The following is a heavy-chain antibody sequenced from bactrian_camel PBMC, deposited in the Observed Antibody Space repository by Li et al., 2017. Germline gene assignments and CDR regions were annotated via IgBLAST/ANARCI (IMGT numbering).Heavy chain of an antibody. Sequence: HVQLVESGGGSVQAGGSLRLSCAFSGYTYSGHCMGWFRQAPGKEREGVAAIESTGSTSYADSVKGRFTISLDNAKNTVYLQMNTLKPEDTGMHYCAADLKSRGSWYYRRAADFEYWGLGTQVTVS. CDR1: GYTYSGHC. D-gene: IGHD6*01. V-gene: IGHV3S53*01. CDR2: IESTGST. CDR3: AADLKSRGSWYYRRAADFEY. J-gene: IGHJ6*01.